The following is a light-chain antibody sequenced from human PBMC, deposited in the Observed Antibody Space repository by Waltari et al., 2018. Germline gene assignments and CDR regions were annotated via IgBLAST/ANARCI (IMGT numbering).Light chain of an antibody. CDR1: SRDGGGYNY. CDR3: NSYAGRNRLGV. J-gene: IGLJ2*01. Sequence: QSALTQPPSASGSPGQPVTIPCTGTSRDGGGYNYRSGYQQHPGKAPKPIIYEGTKRPSGVPDRFSGSKSGNTASLTVSGLQADDEADYYCNSYAGRNRLGVFGGGTKVTVL. CDR2: EGT. V-gene: IGLV2-8*01.